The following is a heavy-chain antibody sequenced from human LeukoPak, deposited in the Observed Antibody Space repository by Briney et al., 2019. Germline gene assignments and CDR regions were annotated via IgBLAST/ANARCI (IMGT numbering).Heavy chain of an antibody. Sequence: SETLSLTCTVSGGSISSGYYWGWIRQPPGKGLEWIGSIYHSGSTYYNPSLKSRVTISVDTSKNQFSLKLSSVTAADTAVYYCAKEVALSKWGQGTLVTVSS. D-gene: IGHD2/OR15-2a*01. CDR1: GGSISSGYY. V-gene: IGHV4-38-2*02. CDR2: IYHSGST. CDR3: AKEVALSK. J-gene: IGHJ4*02.